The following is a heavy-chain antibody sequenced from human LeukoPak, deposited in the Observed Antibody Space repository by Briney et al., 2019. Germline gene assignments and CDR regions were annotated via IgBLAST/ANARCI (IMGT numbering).Heavy chain of an antibody. CDR1: GGSFSGYY. Sequence: SETLSLTCAVYGGSFSGYYWSWIRQPPGKGLEWIGEINHSGSTNYNPSLKSRVTISVDTSKNQFSLKLSSVTAAHTAVYYCARTQVWSGYYPYYFDYWGQGALVTVSS. CDR3: ARTQVWSGYYPYYFDY. D-gene: IGHD3-3*01. V-gene: IGHV4-34*01. CDR2: INHSGST. J-gene: IGHJ4*02.